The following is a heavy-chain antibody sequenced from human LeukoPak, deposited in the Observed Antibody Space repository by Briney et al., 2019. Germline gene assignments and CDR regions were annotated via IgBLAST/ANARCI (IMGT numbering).Heavy chain of an antibody. CDR2: ISGSAQRT. J-gene: IGHJ4*02. CDR3: AKRYIANTGPIDY. CDR1: GLTFSDYA. D-gene: IGHD1-1*01. V-gene: IGHV3-23*01. Sequence: GGSLRLSCAASGLTFSDYAMSWVRQAPGQGLEWVSGISGSAQRTYYADSVKGRFTISRDNFKRTLYLEMNSLRAEDTAVYYCAKRYIANTGPIDYWGQETLVTVSS.